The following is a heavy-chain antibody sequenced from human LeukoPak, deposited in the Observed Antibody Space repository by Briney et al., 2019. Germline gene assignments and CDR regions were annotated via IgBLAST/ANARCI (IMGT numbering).Heavy chain of an antibody. D-gene: IGHD1-1*01. CDR1: GFTFSSYA. V-gene: IGHV3-23*01. CDR2: ISGSSGST. Sequence: PGGSLRLSCAASGFTFSSYAMSWVRQAPGKGLEWVSAISGSSGSTYYADSVKGRFTISRDNSKNTLYLQMSSLRVEDTAVYYCVPKGNEGYWGQGTLVTVSS. J-gene: IGHJ4*02. CDR3: VPKGNEGY.